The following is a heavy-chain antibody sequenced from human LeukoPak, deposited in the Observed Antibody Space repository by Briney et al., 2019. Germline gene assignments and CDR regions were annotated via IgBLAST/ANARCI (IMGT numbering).Heavy chain of an antibody. Sequence: LSLTCTVSGGSISSSSYYWGWIRQAPGKGLEWVSYISSSGSTIYYADSVKGRFTISRDNAKNSLYLQMNSLRAEDTAVYYCAREEQWLTWGQGTLVTVSS. CDR1: GGSISSSSYY. D-gene: IGHD6-19*01. V-gene: IGHV3-11*04. CDR2: ISSSGSTI. J-gene: IGHJ4*02. CDR3: AREEQWLT.